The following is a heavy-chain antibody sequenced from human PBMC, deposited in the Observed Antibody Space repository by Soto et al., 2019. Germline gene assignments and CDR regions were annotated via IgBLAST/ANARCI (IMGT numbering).Heavy chain of an antibody. D-gene: IGHD3-9*01. Sequence: EVQLVESGGGLVKPGGSLRLSCAASGFTFSSYSMNWVRQAPGKGLEWVSSISSSSSYIYYADSVKGRFTISIDNAKNSLYLQMNSLRAEDTAVYYGARGGDILTGYPNCFDPWGQGTLVTVSS. V-gene: IGHV3-21*01. CDR3: ARGGDILTGYPNCFDP. CDR2: ISSSSSYI. J-gene: IGHJ5*02. CDR1: GFTFSSYS.